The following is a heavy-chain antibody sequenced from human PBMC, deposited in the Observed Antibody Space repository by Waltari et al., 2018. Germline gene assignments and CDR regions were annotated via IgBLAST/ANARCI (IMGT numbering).Heavy chain of an antibody. CDR1: GFIVSTYC. Sequence: EVQLLESGGGLVQPGGSLRLSCEVSGFIVSTYCMHWVRQAPGKGLVWVSRIDDGGGSGTRYADSVKGRFTISRDNAKNTLYLQMNSLRAEDTGVYYCARDHYYSKDVWGTGTTVTVSS. CDR3: ARDHYYSKDV. J-gene: IGHJ6*04. V-gene: IGHV3-74*01. CDR2: IDDGGGSGT.